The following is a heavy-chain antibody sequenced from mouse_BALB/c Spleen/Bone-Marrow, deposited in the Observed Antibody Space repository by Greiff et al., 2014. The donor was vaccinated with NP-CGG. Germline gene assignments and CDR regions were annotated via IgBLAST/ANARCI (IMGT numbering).Heavy chain of an antibody. J-gene: IGHJ3*01. CDR2: IEPANGNT. Sequence: EVKLMESGAELVKPGASVKLSCTASGFNIKDTYMHWVKQRPEQGLEWIGRIEPANGNTKYDPKFQGKATITADTSSNTAYLQLSSLTSEDTAVYYCAAYYYGSSQFAYWGQGTLVTVSA. V-gene: IGHV14-3*02. D-gene: IGHD1-1*01. CDR1: GFNIKDTY. CDR3: AAYYYGSSQFAY.